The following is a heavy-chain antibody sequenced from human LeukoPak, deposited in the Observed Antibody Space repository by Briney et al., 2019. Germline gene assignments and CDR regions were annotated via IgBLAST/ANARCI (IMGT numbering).Heavy chain of an antibody. CDR3: AREILGGFNPGAY. V-gene: IGHV4-4*02. Sequence: SETLSLTCTVSLDSTTSNFWSWVRQPPGKGLEWIGEIHRSGSPNYNPSLQSRVPISIDRSRNQIVLELSSVTAADTAVYYCAREILGGFNPGAYWGQGILVTVSS. J-gene: IGHJ4*02. CDR1: LDSTTSNF. D-gene: IGHD1-14*01. CDR2: IHRSGSP.